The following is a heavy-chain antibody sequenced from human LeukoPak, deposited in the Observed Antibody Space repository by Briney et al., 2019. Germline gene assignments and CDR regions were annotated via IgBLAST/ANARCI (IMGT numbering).Heavy chain of an antibody. CDR1: GFTFSTYA. CDR3: TREDNWYFDL. CDR2: ISGPGRST. Sequence: GGSLRLSCAASGFTFSTYAMNWVRQTPGKGLEWVSGISGPGRSTYYADSVKGRFTISRDNAKSSLYLQLNSLTAEDTAVYYCTREDNWYFDLWGRGTLGSVSS. J-gene: IGHJ2*01. V-gene: IGHV3-23*01.